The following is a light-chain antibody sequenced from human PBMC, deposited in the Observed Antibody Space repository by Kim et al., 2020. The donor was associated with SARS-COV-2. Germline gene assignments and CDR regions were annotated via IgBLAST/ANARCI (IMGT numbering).Light chain of an antibody. CDR1: QSVIRN. CDR3: QQRNSWPPAVT. J-gene: IGKJ4*01. CDR2: DAS. V-gene: IGKV3-11*01. Sequence: PGERATLSCRASQSVIRNLAWYQQKPGQAPRLLVYDASNRATGVPDRFSGSGSGTDFTLTISSLEPEDFSLYYCQQRNSWPPAVTFGGGTKVDIK.